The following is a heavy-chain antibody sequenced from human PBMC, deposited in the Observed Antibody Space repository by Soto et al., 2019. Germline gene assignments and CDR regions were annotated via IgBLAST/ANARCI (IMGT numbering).Heavy chain of an antibody. CDR2: ISYDGSNK. CDR3: ARERRNIVLVRSLDRANYYGMDV. V-gene: IGHV3-30-3*01. CDR1: GFTFSSYA. D-gene: IGHD2-2*01. Sequence: PGGSLRLSCAASGFTFSSYAMHWVRQAPGKGLEWVAVISYDGSNKYYADSVKGRFTISRDNSKNTLYLQMNSLRAEDTAVYYCARERRNIVLVRSLDRANYYGMDVWGQGTTVTVSS. J-gene: IGHJ6*02.